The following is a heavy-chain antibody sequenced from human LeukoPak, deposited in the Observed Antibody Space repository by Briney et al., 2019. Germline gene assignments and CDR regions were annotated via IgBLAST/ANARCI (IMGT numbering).Heavy chain of an antibody. CDR3: ARDMDSGPDFFDY. CDR2: TNPHSGGT. D-gene: IGHD1-26*01. Sequence: GASVKVSCKASGYTFTDYYMHWVRQAPGQGLEWMGWTNPHSGGTDHAQKFQGRVTMTRDTSISTAYMELSRLRSDDTAVYYCARDMDSGPDFFDYWGLGTLVTVSS. J-gene: IGHJ4*02. CDR1: GYTFTDYY. V-gene: IGHV1-2*02.